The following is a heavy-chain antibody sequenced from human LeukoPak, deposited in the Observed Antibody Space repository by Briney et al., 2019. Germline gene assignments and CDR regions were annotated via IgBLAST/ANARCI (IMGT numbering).Heavy chain of an antibody. CDR3: ARDPKSVGWFDP. CDR2: IYTSGST. V-gene: IGHV4-61*02. Sequence: SQTLSLTCTVSGGSISSGSYYWSWIRQPAGKGLEWIGRIYTSGSTNYNPSLKSRVTISVDTSKNQFSLKLSSVTAADTAVYYCARDPKSVGWFDPWGQRTLVTVSS. CDR1: GGSISSGSYY. J-gene: IGHJ5*02.